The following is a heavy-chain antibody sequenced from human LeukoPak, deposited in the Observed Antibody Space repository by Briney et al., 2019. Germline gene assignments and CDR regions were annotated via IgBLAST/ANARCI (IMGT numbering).Heavy chain of an antibody. CDR2: ITSGNT. V-gene: IGHV3-23*01. Sequence: GGSLRLSCAASGFTFSSFAMSWVRQAPGKGLEWVSSITSGNTYYADSVKGRFTISRDNSKNTLYLQMNSLRAEDTAVYYCAKGSGWYPHFDYWGQGTLVTVSS. J-gene: IGHJ4*02. CDR3: AKGSGWYPHFDY. CDR1: GFTFSSFA. D-gene: IGHD6-19*01.